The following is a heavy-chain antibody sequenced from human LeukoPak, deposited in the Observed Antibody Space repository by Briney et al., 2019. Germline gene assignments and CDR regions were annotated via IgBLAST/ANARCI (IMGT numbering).Heavy chain of an antibody. V-gene: IGHV4-39*01. D-gene: IGHD3-10*01. Sequence: SETLSLTCTVSDGSISSSTYYWGWIRQPPGKGLEWIGTINYSGSTFYNPSLKSRVTISVDTSKNQFSLMLNSVTAADTALYFCARARLSIVRGITNFDYWGQGTVVTVSS. CDR1: DGSISSSTYY. CDR2: INYSGST. CDR3: ARARLSIVRGITNFDY. J-gene: IGHJ4*02.